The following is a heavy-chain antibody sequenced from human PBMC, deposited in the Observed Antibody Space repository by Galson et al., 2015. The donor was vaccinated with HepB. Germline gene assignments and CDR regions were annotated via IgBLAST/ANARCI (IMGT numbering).Heavy chain of an antibody. Sequence: QSGAEVKKPGESLKISCTASGYTFTSYWIGWVRQMPGKGLEWMGIIYPGDSDTRYSPSFQGQVTISADKSISTAYLQWSSLKASDTAMYYCVMLPRGYSRSFDYWGQGTLVTVSS. J-gene: IGHJ4*02. D-gene: IGHD5-12*01. CDR1: GYTFTSYW. V-gene: IGHV5-51*01. CDR2: IYPGDSDT. CDR3: VMLPRGYSRSFDY.